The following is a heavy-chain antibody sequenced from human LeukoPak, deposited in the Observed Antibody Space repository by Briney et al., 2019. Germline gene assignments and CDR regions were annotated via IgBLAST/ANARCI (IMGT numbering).Heavy chain of an antibody. D-gene: IGHD4-23*01. CDR1: GGSISITTYY. CDR3: ARVFGGNSLDH. J-gene: IGHJ4*02. CDR2: IYFSGST. V-gene: IGHV4-39*07. Sequence: SETLSLTCTVSGGSISITTYYWGWIRRPPGKGLEWIGTIYFSGSTYYNPSLKRRVTISVDTSKNQFSLRLSAVTAADTAIYYCARVFGGNSLDHWGQGILVAVSS.